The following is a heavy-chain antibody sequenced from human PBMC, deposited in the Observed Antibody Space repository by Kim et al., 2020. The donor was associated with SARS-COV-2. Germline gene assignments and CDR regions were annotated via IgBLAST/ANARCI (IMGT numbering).Heavy chain of an antibody. Sequence: KGRFTISRDNAKNSLYLQMNSLRAEDTAVYYCAREGNYYDRRVIPFDYWGQGTLVTVSS. V-gene: IGHV3-11*06. CDR3: AREGNYYDRRVIPFDY. J-gene: IGHJ4*02. D-gene: IGHD3-22*01.